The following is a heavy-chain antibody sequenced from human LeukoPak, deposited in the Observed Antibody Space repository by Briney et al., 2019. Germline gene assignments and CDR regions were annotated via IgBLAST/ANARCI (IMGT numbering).Heavy chain of an antibody. J-gene: IGHJ6*02. Sequence: ASVKVSCKASGYAFTGYYMHWVRQAPGQGLEWMGRINPNSGGTNYAQRFQGRVTMTRDTSISTAYMELSRLRSDDTAVYYCASGYYGSGSSYGMDVWGQGTTVTVSS. CDR2: INPNSGGT. CDR1: GYAFTGYY. CDR3: ASGYYGSGSSYGMDV. V-gene: IGHV1-2*06. D-gene: IGHD3-10*01.